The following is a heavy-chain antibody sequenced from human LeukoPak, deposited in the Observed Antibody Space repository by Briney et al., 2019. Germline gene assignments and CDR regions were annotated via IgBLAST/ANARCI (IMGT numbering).Heavy chain of an antibody. CDR2: IYYSGST. V-gene: IGHV4-59*01. J-gene: IGHJ5*02. D-gene: IGHD6-13*01. CDR3: ARDNPGIAAAGTFDP. CDR1: GGSISSYY. Sequence: SETLSLTCTVSGGSISSYYRSWIRQPPGKGLEWIGYIYYSGSTNYNPSLKSRVTISVDTSKNQFSLKLSSVTAADTAVYYCARDNPGIAAAGTFDPWGQGTLVTVSS.